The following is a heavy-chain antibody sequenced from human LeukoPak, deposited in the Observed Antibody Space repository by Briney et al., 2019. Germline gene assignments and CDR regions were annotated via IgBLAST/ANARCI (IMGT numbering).Heavy chain of an antibody. J-gene: IGHJ5*02. Sequence: GGSLRLSCAASGFTFDDYAMHWVRQAPGKGLEWVSGISWISGSIGYADSVKGRFTISRDNAKNSLYLQMNSLRAEDTALYYCAKDGGCSSTSCLINWFDPWGQGTLVTVSS. CDR2: ISWISGSI. CDR3: AKDGGCSSTSCLINWFDP. CDR1: GFTFDDYA. V-gene: IGHV3-9*01. D-gene: IGHD2-2*01.